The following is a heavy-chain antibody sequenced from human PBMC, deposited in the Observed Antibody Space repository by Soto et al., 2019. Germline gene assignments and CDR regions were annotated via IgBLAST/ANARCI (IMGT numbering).Heavy chain of an antibody. V-gene: IGHV3-21*06. CDR3: ARVVATPGSSQLAY. D-gene: IGHD6-13*01. CDR1: GFTFSSYS. CDR2: IGSSSHYM. Sequence: GGSLRLSCAASGFTFSSYSMNWVRQAPGKGLEWVSSIGSSSHYMNYGDSVKGRFTISRDNAKNLLYLQMGSLRAEDTAVYYCARVVATPGSSQLAYWGQGTLVPVAS. J-gene: IGHJ4*02.